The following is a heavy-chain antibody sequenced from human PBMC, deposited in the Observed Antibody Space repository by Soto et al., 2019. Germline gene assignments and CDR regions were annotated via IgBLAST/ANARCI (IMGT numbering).Heavy chain of an antibody. CDR3: ASRDPGTSVDY. Sequence: SETLSLTCTVTGGAISGYYWTWIRQPPGQGLEWIGEIYRTGSTNYNPSLKSRVTISLDKSENQFSLKVTSLTAAGTAVYYCASRDPGTSVDYWGQGTLVTVSS. V-gene: IGHV4-4*09. J-gene: IGHJ4*02. D-gene: IGHD1-7*01. CDR1: GGAISGYY. CDR2: IYRTGST.